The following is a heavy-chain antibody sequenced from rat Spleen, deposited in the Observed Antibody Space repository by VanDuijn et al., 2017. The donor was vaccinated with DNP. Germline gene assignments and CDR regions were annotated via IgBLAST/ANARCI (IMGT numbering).Heavy chain of an antibody. Sequence: EVQLVESGGGLLQPGRSLKLSCAASGFTFSDYNMAWVRQAPKKGLEWVATIIYDGGGTYYRDSVKGRFTISRDNAKSTLYLQMDSLRSEDTATYYCASGPNGYNYFDYWGQGVMVTVSS. V-gene: IGHV5S10*01. CDR1: GFTFSDYN. CDR2: IIYDGGGT. CDR3: ASGPNGYNYFDY. J-gene: IGHJ2*01. D-gene: IGHD1-2*01.